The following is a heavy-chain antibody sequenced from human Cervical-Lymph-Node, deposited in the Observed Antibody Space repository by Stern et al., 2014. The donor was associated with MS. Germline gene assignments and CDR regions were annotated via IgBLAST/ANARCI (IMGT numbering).Heavy chain of an antibody. CDR2: IWYDGSNK. Sequence: VQLVESGGGVVQPGRSLRLSCAASGFPFSSYGMHWVRQAPGKGLEWVAVIWYDGSNKCYADSVKGRFTISRDNSKNTLYLQMNSLRAEDTAVYYCARDRHDLGYCSGGSCYLPDYWGQGTLVTVSS. V-gene: IGHV3-33*01. CDR3: ARDRHDLGYCSGGSCYLPDY. D-gene: IGHD2-15*01. CDR1: GFPFSSYG. J-gene: IGHJ4*02.